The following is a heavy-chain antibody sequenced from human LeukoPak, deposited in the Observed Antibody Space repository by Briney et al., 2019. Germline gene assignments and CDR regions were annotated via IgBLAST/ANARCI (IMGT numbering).Heavy chain of an antibody. CDR3: ARGLRYYDSSGYPEYFQH. Sequence: GGALRLSCAASGFTFSSYEMNWVRQAPGKGLEGVSYFSSIGCTIYYADSVKGRFTISRDNAKNSLYLQMNSLRAEDTAVYYCARGLRYYDSSGYPEYFQHWGQGTLVTVSS. J-gene: IGHJ1*01. CDR1: GFTFSSYE. CDR2: FSSIGCTI. V-gene: IGHV3-48*03. D-gene: IGHD3-22*01.